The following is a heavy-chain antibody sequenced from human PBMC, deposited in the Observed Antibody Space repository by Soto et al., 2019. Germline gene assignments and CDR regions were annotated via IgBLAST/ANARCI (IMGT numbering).Heavy chain of an antibody. CDR3: ARSRRRYFDTGFYYYGMDV. D-gene: IGHD3-9*01. Sequence: GGSLRLSCAASGFTFSSYWMSWVRQAPGKGLEWVANIKQDGSEKYYVDSVKGRFTISRDNAKNSLYLQMNSLRAEDTAVYYCARSRRRYFDTGFYYYGMDVWGQGTTVTVSS. CDR1: GFTFSSYW. V-gene: IGHV3-7*01. CDR2: IKQDGSEK. J-gene: IGHJ6*02.